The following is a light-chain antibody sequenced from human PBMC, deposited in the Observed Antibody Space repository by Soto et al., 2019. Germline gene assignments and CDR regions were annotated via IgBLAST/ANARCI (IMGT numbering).Light chain of an antibody. J-gene: IGKJ1*01. CDR3: QQYKTYSRT. Sequence: DIPMTQSPSTLSASVGDRVSITCRARQSISIWLAWYQQKPGKAPKVLIYKASILESGVPSRFSGSGSETEFTLTISSVQPDDFATYYCQQYKTYSRTFGQGTKVEIK. CDR2: KAS. CDR1: QSISIW. V-gene: IGKV1-5*03.